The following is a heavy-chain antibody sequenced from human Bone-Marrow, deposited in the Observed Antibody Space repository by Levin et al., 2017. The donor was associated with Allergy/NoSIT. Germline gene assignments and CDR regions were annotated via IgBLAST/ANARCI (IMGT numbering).Heavy chain of an antibody. V-gene: IGHV4-61*01. CDR3: ARSHDSTGYFN. D-gene: IGHD3-22*01. J-gene: IGHJ4*02. CDR1: GGSVTSSSYY. CDR2: VSYTGST. Sequence: SETLSLTCTVSGGSVTSSSYYWSWIRQPPGKGLEWIGCVSYTGSTNYNPTLKSRVTISVDTSKNQFSLELSSVTAADTAVYYCARSHDSTGYFNWGQGTLGTVSS.